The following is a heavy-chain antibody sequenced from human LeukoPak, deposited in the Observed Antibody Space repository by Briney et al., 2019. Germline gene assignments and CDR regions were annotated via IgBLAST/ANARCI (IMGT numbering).Heavy chain of an antibody. CDR3: ARDSPMVEMATMGSGVSDY. CDR2: IRYDGSNK. V-gene: IGHV3-30*02. CDR1: GFTFSSYG. Sequence: PGGSLRLSCAASGFTFSSYGMHWVRQAPGKGLEWVAFIRYDGSNKYYADSVKGRFTISRDNSKNTLYLQMNSLRAEDTAVYYCARDSPMVEMATMGSGVSDYWGQGTLVTVSS. J-gene: IGHJ4*02. D-gene: IGHD5-24*01.